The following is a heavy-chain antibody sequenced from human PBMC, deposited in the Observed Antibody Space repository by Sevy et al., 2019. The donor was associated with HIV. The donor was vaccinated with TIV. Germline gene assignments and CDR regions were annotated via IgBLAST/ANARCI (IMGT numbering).Heavy chain of an antibody. Sequence: GGSLRLSCAASGFTFSSYSMNWVRQAPGKGLEWVSSISSSSSYIYYADSVKGRFTISRDNTKNSLSLQMNSLRAEDTAVYYCARGVSYVWGSYRLPYYFDFWGQGTLVTVSS. CDR1: GFTFSSYS. V-gene: IGHV3-21*01. D-gene: IGHD3-16*02. J-gene: IGHJ4*02. CDR2: ISSSSSYI. CDR3: ARGVSYVWGSYRLPYYFDF.